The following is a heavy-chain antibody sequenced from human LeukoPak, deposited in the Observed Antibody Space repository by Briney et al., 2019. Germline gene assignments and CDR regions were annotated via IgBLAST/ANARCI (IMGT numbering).Heavy chain of an antibody. V-gene: IGHV3-74*01. CDR1: GFTFTNNW. J-gene: IGHJ3*01. CDR3: ARVSGGAFDV. CDR2: ISHDGSST. Sequence: PGGSLRLSCAASGFTFTNNWMHWVRQAPTRGLVWVSGISHDGSSTNYADSVKGRFTVSRDNTKNTLYLQMNSLRADDTAVYYCARVSGGAFDVWGQGTLVTVSS. D-gene: IGHD2-15*01.